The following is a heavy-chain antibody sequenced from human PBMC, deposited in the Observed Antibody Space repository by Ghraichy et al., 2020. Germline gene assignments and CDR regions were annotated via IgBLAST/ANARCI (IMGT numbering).Heavy chain of an antibody. Sequence: ESLNISCTVSGGSISSYYWSWIRQPPGKGLEWIGYIYYSGSTNYNPSLKSRVTISVDTSKNQFSLKLSSVTAADTAVYYCARHCSGGSCYYGMDVWGQGTTVTVSS. D-gene: IGHD2-15*01. CDR2: IYYSGST. CDR3: ARHCSGGSCYYGMDV. CDR1: GGSISSYY. J-gene: IGHJ6*02. V-gene: IGHV4-59*01.